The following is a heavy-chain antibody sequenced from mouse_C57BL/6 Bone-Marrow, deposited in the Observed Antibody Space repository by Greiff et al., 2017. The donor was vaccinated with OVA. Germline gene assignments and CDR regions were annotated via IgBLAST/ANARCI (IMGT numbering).Heavy chain of an antibody. D-gene: IGHD3-2*02. CDR2: IYPGSGNT. CDR3: ARSGYFDY. Sequence: QVQLQQSGAELVRPGASVKLSCKASGYTFTDYYIHWVKQRPGQGLEWIGRIYPGSGNTYYNEKFKGKATLTAEKSSSTAYMQLSSLTSEDSAVYFCARSGYFDYWGQGTTLTVSS. J-gene: IGHJ2*01. CDR1: GYTFTDYY. V-gene: IGHV1-76*01.